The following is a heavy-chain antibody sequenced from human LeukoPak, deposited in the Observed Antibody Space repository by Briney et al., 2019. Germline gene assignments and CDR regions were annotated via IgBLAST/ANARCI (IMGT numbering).Heavy chain of an antibody. CDR2: ISGNGGTT. CDR1: GFTFSSYT. CDR3: ARGDGGKSSGYYYGMDV. Sequence: QPGGSLRLSCAASGFTFSSYTMSWLRQGPGKGPEWVSVISGNGGTTYYADSVKGRFTILRDNSKNTLYLQMNSLRAEDTAVYYCARGDGGKSSGYYYGMDVWGQGTTVTVSS. J-gene: IGHJ6*02. D-gene: IGHD4-23*01. V-gene: IGHV3-23*01.